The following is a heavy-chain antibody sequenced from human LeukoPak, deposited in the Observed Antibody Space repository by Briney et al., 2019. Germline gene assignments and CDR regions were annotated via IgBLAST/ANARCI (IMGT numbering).Heavy chain of an antibody. V-gene: IGHV1-46*01. Sequence: ASVKVSCKTSGYSFTSYYIHWVRQAPGQGLEWMGMINPSGGSTNYAQTFQGRVTMTRDMSISTAYMELSRLRSDDTAVYYCARFYSGYGNYYYYMDVWGKGTTVTVSS. CDR1: GYSFTSYY. CDR2: INPSGGST. CDR3: ARFYSGYGNYYYYMDV. J-gene: IGHJ6*03. D-gene: IGHD5-12*01.